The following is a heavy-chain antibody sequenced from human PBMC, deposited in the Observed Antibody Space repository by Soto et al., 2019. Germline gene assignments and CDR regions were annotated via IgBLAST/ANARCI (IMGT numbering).Heavy chain of an antibody. CDR2: IIGSGGTT. J-gene: IGHJ4*02. CDR3: AKGLPSGSYYNYFEY. CDR1: GFTFSSYA. D-gene: IGHD3-10*01. V-gene: IGHV3-23*01. Sequence: GGSLRLSCAASGFTFSSYAMSWVRQAPGKGLEWVSAIIGSGGTTYYADSVKGRFAISRDNSKNTLYLQVSSLRAEDTAVYYCAKGLPSGSYYNYFEYWGQGTLVTVSS.